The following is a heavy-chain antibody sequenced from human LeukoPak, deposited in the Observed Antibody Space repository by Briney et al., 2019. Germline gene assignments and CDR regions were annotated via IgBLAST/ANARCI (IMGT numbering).Heavy chain of an antibody. Sequence: GGSLRLSCAASGFTVSSNYMSWVRQAPGKGLEWVSVIYSGGSTYCADSVKGRFTISRDNSKNTLYLQMNSPRAEDTAVYYCARLPTHYYYYGMDVWGQGTTVTVSS. J-gene: IGHJ6*02. CDR2: IYSGGST. CDR1: GFTVSSNY. CDR3: ARLPTHYYYYGMDV. V-gene: IGHV3-53*01. D-gene: IGHD2-15*01.